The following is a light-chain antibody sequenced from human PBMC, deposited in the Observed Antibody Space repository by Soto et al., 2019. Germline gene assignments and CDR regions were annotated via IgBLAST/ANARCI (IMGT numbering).Light chain of an antibody. V-gene: IGLV1-40*01. CDR2: GIN. CDR1: SSNIGAGYD. CDR3: QSYDSSLSGVV. J-gene: IGLJ2*01. Sequence: QSVLTQPPSVSGAPGQRVTISCTGSSSNIGAGYDVQWYQQLPGTAPKLLIYGINNRPSGVPDRFSGSKSGTSASLAITGLQAEDDADYYCQSYDSSLSGVVFGGGTKLTVL.